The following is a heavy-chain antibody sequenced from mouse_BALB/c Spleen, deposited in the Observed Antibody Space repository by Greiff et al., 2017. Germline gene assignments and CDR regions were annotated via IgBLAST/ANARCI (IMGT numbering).Heavy chain of an antibody. J-gene: IGHJ4*01. D-gene: IGHD1-1*01. CDR3: ARKAVVALYAMDY. Sequence: EVQLQQSGPELEKPGASVKISCKASGYSFTGYNMNWVKQSNGKSLEWIGNIDPYNGGTGYNQKFKSKATLTVDNSSSTAYMELRSLTSEDSAVYYCARKAVVALYAMDYWGQGTSVTVSS. CDR2: IDPYNGGT. V-gene: IGHV1S29*02. CDR1: GYSFTGYN.